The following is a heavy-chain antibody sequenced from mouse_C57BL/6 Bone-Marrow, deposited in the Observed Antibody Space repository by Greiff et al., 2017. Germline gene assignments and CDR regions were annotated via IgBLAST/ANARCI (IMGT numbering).Heavy chain of an antibody. CDR1: GYTFTDYY. D-gene: IGHD1-1*01. J-gene: IGHJ4*01. CDR2: INPNNGGT. V-gene: IGHV1-26*01. CDR3: ARRVITTVVADYYAMDY. Sequence: VQLQQSGPELVKPGASVKISCKASGYTFTDYYMNWVKQSHGKSLEWIGDINPNNGGTSYNQKFKGKATLTVDKSSSTAYMELRSLTSEDSAVYYCARRVITTVVADYYAMDYWGQGTSVTVSS.